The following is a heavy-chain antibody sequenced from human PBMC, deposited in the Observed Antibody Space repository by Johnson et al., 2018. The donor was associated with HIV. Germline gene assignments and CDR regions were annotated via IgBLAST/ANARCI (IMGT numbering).Heavy chain of an antibody. CDR1: GFTVSSNY. V-gene: IGHV3-13*01. CDR3: ARGDYGGNLDAFDI. D-gene: IGHD4-23*01. Sequence: VLLVESGGGLVQPGGSLKLSCTVSGFTVSSNYMNWVRQAPEKGLEWVSAIGTAGDTYYPGSVKGRFTISRENAKNSLYLQMNSLRAGDTAVYYCARGDYGGNLDAFDIWGQGTMVTVSS. J-gene: IGHJ3*02. CDR2: IGTAGDT.